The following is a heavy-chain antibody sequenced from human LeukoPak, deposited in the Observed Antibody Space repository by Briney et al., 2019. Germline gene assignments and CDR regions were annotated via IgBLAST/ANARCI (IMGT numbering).Heavy chain of an antibody. J-gene: IGHJ4*02. V-gene: IGHV3-9*01. CDR3: AKDRPSMIVVVITN. CDR2: ISWNSGSI. D-gene: IGHD3-22*01. Sequence: PGRSLRLSCAASGFTFDDYAMHWVRQAPGKGLEWVSGISWNSGSIGYADSVKGRFTISRDNAKNSLYLQMNSLRAEDTALYYCAKDRPSMIVVVITNWGQGTLVTVSS. CDR1: GFTFDDYA.